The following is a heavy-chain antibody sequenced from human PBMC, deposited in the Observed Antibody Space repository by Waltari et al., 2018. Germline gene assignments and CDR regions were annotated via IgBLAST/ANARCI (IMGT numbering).Heavy chain of an antibody. Sequence: EVQLVESGGGLVQPGGSLRLPCAASGFTVSSHYMGWVRQAPGKGLEWVSIIFSGGSTFSADSVKGRFTISRDNSKNTLFLQMNSLRAEDTAVYYCARRSSSGYYDYWGQGTLVTVSS. J-gene: IGHJ4*02. CDR3: ARRSSSGYYDY. V-gene: IGHV3-66*04. D-gene: IGHD3-22*01. CDR2: IFSGGST. CDR1: GFTVSSHY.